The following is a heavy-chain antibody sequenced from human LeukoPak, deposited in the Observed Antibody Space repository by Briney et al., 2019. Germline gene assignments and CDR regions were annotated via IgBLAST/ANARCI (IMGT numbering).Heavy chain of an antibody. CDR1: GFTFSSYA. CDR3: ARRGGSGWYDY. Sequence: PGRSLRLSCAASGFTFSSYAMHWVRQAPGKGLEWVAVISYDGSNKYYADSVKGRFTTSRDNAKNSLYLQMNSLRAEDTAVYYCARRGGSGWYDYWGQGTLVTVSS. D-gene: IGHD6-19*01. CDR2: ISYDGSNK. J-gene: IGHJ4*02. V-gene: IGHV3-30*04.